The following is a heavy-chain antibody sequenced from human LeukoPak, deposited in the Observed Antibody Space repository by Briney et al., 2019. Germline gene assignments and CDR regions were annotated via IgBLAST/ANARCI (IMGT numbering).Heavy chain of an antibody. Sequence: GGSLRLSCAASGFTFSSYAMSWVRQAPGKGLEWVSAISGSGGSTYYADSVKGRFTISRDNAKNSLYLQMDSLRAEDTAVYYCARLPLVVAAGGWGQGTLVTVSS. CDR2: ISGSGGST. J-gene: IGHJ4*02. V-gene: IGHV3-23*01. CDR3: ARLPLVVAAGG. CDR1: GFTFSSYA. D-gene: IGHD2-15*01.